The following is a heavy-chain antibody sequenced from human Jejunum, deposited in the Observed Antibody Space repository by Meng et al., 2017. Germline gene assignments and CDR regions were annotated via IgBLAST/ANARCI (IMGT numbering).Heavy chain of an antibody. Sequence: QVQPVQSESELKKPGASVKVSCKASGYTFSSQPLNWVRQAPGQGLEWIGWINTDTGNANYGPDFAGRFVFSLDTSVSTAYLQISSLSAEDTAVYYCARHTGNLGLDYWGQGTLVTVSS. CDR2: INTDTGNA. D-gene: IGHD4-23*01. V-gene: IGHV7-4-1*02. CDR3: ARHTGNLGLDY. J-gene: IGHJ4*02. CDR1: GYTFSSQP.